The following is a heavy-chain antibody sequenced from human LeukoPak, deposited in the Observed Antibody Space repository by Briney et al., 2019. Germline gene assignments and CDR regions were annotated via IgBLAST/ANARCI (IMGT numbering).Heavy chain of an antibody. CDR2: IYTSGST. CDR1: GGSISSGSHY. V-gene: IGHV4-61*02. D-gene: IGHD5-24*01. Sequence: SQTLSLTCTVSGGSISSGSHYWSWIRQPAGKGLEWIGRIYTSGSTNYNPSLKSRVTISVDRSKNQFSLKLSSVTAADTAVYYCARGVATINFDYWCQRTLVTVSS. J-gene: IGHJ4*02. CDR3: ARGVATINFDY.